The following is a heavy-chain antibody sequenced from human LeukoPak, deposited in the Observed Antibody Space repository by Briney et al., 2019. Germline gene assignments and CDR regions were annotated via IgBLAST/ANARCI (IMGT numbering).Heavy chain of an antibody. CDR1: GDTFINYS. J-gene: IGHJ5*02. Sequence: SVKVSCKASGDTFINYSIQWVRQAPGQGLEWMGRIVPFLGVANTAQKFQGRLTITADRSTNIAYMELNSLKSEDTAVYYCARRLESPWFDPWGQGTLVTVSS. CDR2: IVPFLGVA. D-gene: IGHD5-24*01. V-gene: IGHV1-69*02. CDR3: ARRLESPWFDP.